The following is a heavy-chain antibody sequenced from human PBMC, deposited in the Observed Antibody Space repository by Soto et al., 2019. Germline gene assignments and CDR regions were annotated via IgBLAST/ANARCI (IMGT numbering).Heavy chain of an antibody. D-gene: IGHD3-22*01. Sequence: ETLSLTCTVSGGSISSYYWSWIRQPPGKGLEWIGYIYYSGSTNYNPSLKSRVTISVDTSKNQFSLKLSSVTAADTAVYYCARVPTEYYDSSGYYKSGYYYGMDVWGQGTTVTVSS. CDR3: ARVPTEYYDSSGYYKSGYYYGMDV. J-gene: IGHJ6*02. CDR2: IYYSGST. V-gene: IGHV4-59*01. CDR1: GGSISSYY.